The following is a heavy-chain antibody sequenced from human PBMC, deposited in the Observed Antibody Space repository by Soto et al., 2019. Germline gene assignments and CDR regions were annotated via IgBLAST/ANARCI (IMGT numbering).Heavy chain of an antibody. CDR2: IWYDGSNK. D-gene: IGHD3-9*01. CDR3: SREPHYDILTGGGYYYYGMDV. Sequence: GGSLRLSCAASGFTFSSYGMHWVRQAPGKGLEWVAVIWYDGSNKYYADSVKGRFTISRDNSKNTLYLQMNSLRAEDTAVYYCSREPHYDILTGGGYYYYGMDVWGQGTTVTVSS. CDR1: GFTFSSYG. V-gene: IGHV3-33*01. J-gene: IGHJ6*02.